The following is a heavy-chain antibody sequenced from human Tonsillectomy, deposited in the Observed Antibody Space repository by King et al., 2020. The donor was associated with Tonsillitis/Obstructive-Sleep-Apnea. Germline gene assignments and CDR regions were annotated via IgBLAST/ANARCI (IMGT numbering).Heavy chain of an antibody. Sequence: VQLVESGGGVVQPGRSLRLSWAASGFTFSNYAMHWVRQAPGKGLEWVAVILYDGSNKYYADSVKGRFTISRDNSKNTLYLQMNSLRAEDTAVYYCARGHDLWGGYYQLLDYWGQGTLLTVSS. V-gene: IGHV3-30*01. CDR1: GFTFSNYA. CDR2: ILYDGSNK. D-gene: IGHD3-3*01. CDR3: ARGHDLWGGYYQLLDY. J-gene: IGHJ4*02.